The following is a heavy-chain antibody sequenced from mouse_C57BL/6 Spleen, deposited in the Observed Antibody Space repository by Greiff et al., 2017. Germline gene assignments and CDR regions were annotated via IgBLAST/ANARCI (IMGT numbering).Heavy chain of an antibody. J-gene: IGHJ4*01. CDR3: ARRLITTVVADYAMDY. Sequence: VQLQQSGPELVKPGASVKMSCKASGYTFTDYNMHWVKQSHGKSLEWIGNINPNNGVTSYNQKFKGKATLTVNKSSSTAFMELRSLTSEDSAVYYCARRLITTVVADYAMDYWGQGTSVTVSS. CDR2: INPNNGVT. CDR1: GYTFTDYN. D-gene: IGHD1-1*01. V-gene: IGHV1-22*01.